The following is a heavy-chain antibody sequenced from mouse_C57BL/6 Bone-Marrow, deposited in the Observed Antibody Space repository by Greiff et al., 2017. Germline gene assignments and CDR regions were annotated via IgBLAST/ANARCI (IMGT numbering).Heavy chain of an antibody. CDR3: TTYSNYVWFAY. V-gene: IGHV14-4*01. Sequence: EVMLVESGAELVRPGASVKLSCTASGFNIQDDYMHWVKQRPEQGLEWIGWIDPENGDTEYASKFQGKATITADTSSNTAYLQLSSLTSEDTAVYYCTTYSNYVWFAYWGQGTLVTVSA. J-gene: IGHJ3*01. D-gene: IGHD2-5*01. CDR2: IDPENGDT. CDR1: GFNIQDDY.